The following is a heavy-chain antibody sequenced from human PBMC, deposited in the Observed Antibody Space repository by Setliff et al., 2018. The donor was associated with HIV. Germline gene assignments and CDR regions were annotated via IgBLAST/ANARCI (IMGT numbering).Heavy chain of an antibody. CDR2: ISAYNGDT. V-gene: IGHV1-18*01. CDR3: ARGRLSWSPDF. J-gene: IGHJ4*02. Sequence: ASVKVSCKASGGAFTSYAFSWVRQAPGQGLEWMGWISAYNGDTNSAQKLQGRVTMTTDTSTNTAYMELRSLRSDDTAVYYCARGRLSWSPDFWGQGTLVTVSS. CDR1: GGAFTSYA.